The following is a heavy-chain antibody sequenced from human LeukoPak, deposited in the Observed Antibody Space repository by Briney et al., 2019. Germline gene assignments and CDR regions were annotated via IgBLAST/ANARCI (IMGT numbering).Heavy chain of an antibody. J-gene: IGHJ4*02. CDR3: ARLASDTAMVLFDY. D-gene: IGHD5-18*01. V-gene: IGHV4-31*03. Sequence: PSETLSLTCTVSGGSISSGGYYWSWIRQHPGKGLEWIGYIYYSGSTYYNPSLKSRVTISVDTSKNQFSLKLSSVTAADTAVYYCARLASDTAMVLFDYWGQGTLVTVSS. CDR1: GGSISSGGYY. CDR2: IYYSGST.